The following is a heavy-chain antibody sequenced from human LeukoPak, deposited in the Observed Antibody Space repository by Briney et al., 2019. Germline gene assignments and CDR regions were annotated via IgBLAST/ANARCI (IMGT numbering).Heavy chain of an antibody. CDR3: ARGIWSARTVDYYLDY. CDR1: GYTFNNYA. CDR2: INAGNGHT. J-gene: IGHJ4*02. V-gene: IGHV1-3*01. D-gene: IGHD2-21*01. Sequence: ASVKVSCKASGYTFNNYAIHWVRQAPGQRFEWMGWINAGNGHTKYSQNFQGRVTITRDSSASTAYMELSSLTSEDTAVYYCARGIWSARTVDYYLDYWGQGTLSPSPQ.